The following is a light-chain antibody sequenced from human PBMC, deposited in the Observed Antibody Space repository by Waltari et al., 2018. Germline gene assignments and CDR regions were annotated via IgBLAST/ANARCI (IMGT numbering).Light chain of an antibody. V-gene: IGKV3-20*01. CDR1: QSVNNNY. CDR2: GAS. J-gene: IGKJ4*01. Sequence: EIVLTQSPGTLSLSPGERATLSCRASQSVNNNYLAWYQQKPGQPPRLLIYGASTRATCIPDRFRGSGSGTDFTLTISRLEPEDFAVFYCQQYATSPEAFGGGTKVEIK. CDR3: QQYATSPEA.